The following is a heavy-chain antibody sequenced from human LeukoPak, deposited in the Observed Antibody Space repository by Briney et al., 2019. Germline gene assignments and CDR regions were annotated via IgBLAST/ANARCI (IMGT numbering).Heavy chain of an antibody. CDR2: ITRVNEGGTT. D-gene: IGHD3-9*01. J-gene: IGHJ4*02. CDR1: GFAFSHAW. CDR3: SEISSL. Sequence: GGSLRLSCAASGFAFSHAWMTWVRQAPGKGLEWVGRITRVNEGGTTDYAAPVKGRFTISRDDSKNTLYLQMDSLKTEDTAVYYCSEISSLWGQGTLVTVSS. V-gene: IGHV3-15*01.